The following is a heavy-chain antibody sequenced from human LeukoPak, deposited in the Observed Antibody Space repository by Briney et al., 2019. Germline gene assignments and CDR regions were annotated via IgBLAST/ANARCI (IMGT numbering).Heavy chain of an antibody. V-gene: IGHV4-39*01. CDR3: ARARITTTVTLDY. CDR1: GGSISSSSYY. D-gene: IGHD1-1*01. J-gene: IGHJ4*02. CDR2: IYYSGST. Sequence: SETLSLTCTVSGGSISSSSYYWGWIRQPPGKGLERIGSIYYSGSTYYNPSLKSRVTISVDTSKNQFSLKLSSVTAADTAVYYCARARITTTVTLDYWGQGTLVTVSS.